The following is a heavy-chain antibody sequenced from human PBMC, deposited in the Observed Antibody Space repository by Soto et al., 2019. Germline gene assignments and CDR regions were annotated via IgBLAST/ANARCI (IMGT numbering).Heavy chain of an antibody. CDR2: IDPSDSYT. J-gene: IGHJ6*02. CDR1: GHTFTSYW. V-gene: IGHV5-10-1*01. Sequence: PGESLKISCKASGHTFTSYWISWVRQMPGKGLEWMGRIDPSDSYTNYSPSFQGHVTISVDKSLSSAFLQWSSLKASDSAMYYCARLRLFAGIKGGGYYAMDVWGQGTTVTVSS. D-gene: IGHD3-16*01. CDR3: ARLRLFAGIKGGGYYAMDV.